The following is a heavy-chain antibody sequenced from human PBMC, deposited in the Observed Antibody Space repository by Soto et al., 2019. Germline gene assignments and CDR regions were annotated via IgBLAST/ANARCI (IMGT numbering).Heavy chain of an antibody. CDR1: GFTFSSYA. J-gene: IGHJ5*02. Sequence: EVQLLESGGGLVQPGGSLRLSCAASGFTFSSYAMSWVRQAPGKGLEWVSAISGSGGSTYYADSVKGRFTISRDNSKNTLYLQMNSLRAEDTAVYYCAKWRYCSGGGCPGWFDPWGQGTLVTVSS. V-gene: IGHV3-23*01. D-gene: IGHD2-15*01. CDR2: ISGSGGST. CDR3: AKWRYCSGGGCPGWFDP.